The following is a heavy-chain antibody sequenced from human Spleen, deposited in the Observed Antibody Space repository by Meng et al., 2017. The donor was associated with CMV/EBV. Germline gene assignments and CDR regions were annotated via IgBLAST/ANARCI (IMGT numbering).Heavy chain of an antibody. V-gene: IGHV2-5*01. J-gene: IGHJ5*02. CDR2: IYWNDDK. CDR3: AHRLLGGVQRGWFDP. Sequence: SGPTLVKPTQTRTMTCTFSVFSLTTSGVGVGWIRQPPGKALEWLAVIYWNDDKRYSPSLMSRLTITKDTSKNRVVLTMTNIDPVDTATYYCAHRLLGGVQRGWFDPWGQGTLVTVSS. D-gene: IGHD1-26*01. CDR1: VFSLTTSGVG.